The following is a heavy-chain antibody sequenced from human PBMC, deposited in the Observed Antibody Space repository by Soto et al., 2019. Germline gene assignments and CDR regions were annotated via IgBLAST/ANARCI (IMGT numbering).Heavy chain of an antibody. CDR3: ARRGPGYNSGYGGMDV. Sequence: PGESLKISCKGFGYSFTSYWIGWVRQMPGKGLEWMGIIYPGDSNTRYNPSFQGQVTISADKSINTAYLQWSSLKASDTAMYYCARRGPGYNSGYGGMDVWGQGTTVTVSS. D-gene: IGHD5-18*01. J-gene: IGHJ6*02. CDR2: IYPGDSNT. CDR1: GYSFTSYW. V-gene: IGHV5-51*01.